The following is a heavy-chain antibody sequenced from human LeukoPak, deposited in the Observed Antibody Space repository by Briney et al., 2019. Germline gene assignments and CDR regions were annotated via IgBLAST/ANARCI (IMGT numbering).Heavy chain of an antibody. J-gene: IGHJ6*02. V-gene: IGHV1-69*04. CDR1: GGTFSSYA. Sequence: SVKVSCKASGGTFSSYAISWVRQAPGQGLEWMGRIIPILGIANYAQKFQGRVTITADKSTSTAYMELSSLRSEDTAAYYCARGGERGQWLEDYYYYGMDVWGQGTTVTVSS. D-gene: IGHD6-19*01. CDR3: ARGGERGQWLEDYYYYGMDV. CDR2: IIPILGIA.